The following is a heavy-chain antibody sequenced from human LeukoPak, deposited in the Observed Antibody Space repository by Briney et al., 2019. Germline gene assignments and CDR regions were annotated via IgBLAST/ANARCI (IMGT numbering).Heavy chain of an antibody. Sequence: SETLSLTCTVSGGSISSYYWSWIRQTPGKGLEWIGSMYYRGTTYYNPSLKSRVTISVDTSKDQFSLRLSSVTAADTAVYFCARVTKRNVVSDYWGQGTLVTVSS. CDR1: GGSISSYY. V-gene: IGHV4-39*07. CDR3: ARVTKRNVVSDY. J-gene: IGHJ4*02. CDR2: MYYRGTT. D-gene: IGHD2-2*01.